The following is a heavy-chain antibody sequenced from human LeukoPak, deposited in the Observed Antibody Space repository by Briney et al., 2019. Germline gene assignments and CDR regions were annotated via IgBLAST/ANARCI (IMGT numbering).Heavy chain of an antibody. V-gene: IGHV3-15*01. J-gene: IGHJ3*02. Sequence: PGGSLRLSCAASGLTFTNAWMIWVRQAPGKGLEWVGRIKSISDGGTIDYAAPVKDRFTISRDDSKDTVFLQMDSLKTEGTAVYYCTKVKWTAFDIWGQGTMVTVSS. D-gene: IGHD1-26*01. CDR1: GLTFTNAW. CDR2: IKSISDGGTI. CDR3: TKVKWTAFDI.